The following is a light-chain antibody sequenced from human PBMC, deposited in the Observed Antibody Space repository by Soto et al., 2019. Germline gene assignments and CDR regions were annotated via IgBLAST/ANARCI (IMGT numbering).Light chain of an antibody. CDR1: QSVSSS. CDR2: DTS. J-gene: IGKJ5*01. CDR3: QHRTNWRIT. V-gene: IGKV3-11*01. Sequence: EIVLTQSPATLSLPPGERATLSCRASQSVSSSLAWYQQKPGQSPRLLIYDTSNRATGVPARFSGSGSGTDFTLTISSLEPEDFAVYYCQHRTNWRITFGQGTRLEI.